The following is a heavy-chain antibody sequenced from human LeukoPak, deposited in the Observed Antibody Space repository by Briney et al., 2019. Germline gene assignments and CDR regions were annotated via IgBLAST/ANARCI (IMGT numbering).Heavy chain of an antibody. CDR3: ARTHYRTILLVRGGLYYMDV. CDR2: IYYSGST. Sequence: KPSETLSLTCTVSGGSISSYYWSWIRQPPGKGLEWIGYIYYSGSTNYNPSLKSRVTISVDTSKNQFSLKLSSVTAADTAVYYCARTHYRTILLVRGGLYYMDVWGKGTTVTVSS. J-gene: IGHJ6*03. CDR1: GGSISSYY. D-gene: IGHD3-10*01. V-gene: IGHV4-59*08.